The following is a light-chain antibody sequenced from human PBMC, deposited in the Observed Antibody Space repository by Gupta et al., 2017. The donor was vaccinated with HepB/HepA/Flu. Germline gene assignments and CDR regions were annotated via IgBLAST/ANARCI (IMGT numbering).Light chain of an antibody. CDR1: SSDIGSNNY. V-gene: IGLV2-14*03. CDR2: DVG. CDR3: SSYTTTSTV. J-gene: IGLJ1*01. Sequence: QSALTQPASVSGSRGQSITLSCTGTSSDIGSNNYISWYQQHPGKAPKLLIYDVGNRPSGVSSRFSGSKSGNTASLTISGLQAEDEADYYCSSYTTTSTVFGTGTGVTVL.